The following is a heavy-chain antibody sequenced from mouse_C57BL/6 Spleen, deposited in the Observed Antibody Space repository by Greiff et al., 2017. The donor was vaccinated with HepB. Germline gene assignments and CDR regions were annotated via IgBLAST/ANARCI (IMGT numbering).Heavy chain of an antibody. D-gene: IGHD1-1*01. V-gene: IGHV1-55*01. CDR2: IYPGSGST. CDR1: GYTFTSYW. CDR3: AREGFYYGSSFDY. J-gene: IGHJ2*01. Sequence: QVQLQQPGAEFVKPGASVKMSCKASGYTFTSYWITWVKQRPGQGLEWIGDIYPGSGSTNYNEKFKSKATLTVDTSSSTAYMHLSSLTSEDSAVYYCAREGFYYGSSFDYWGQGTTLTVSS.